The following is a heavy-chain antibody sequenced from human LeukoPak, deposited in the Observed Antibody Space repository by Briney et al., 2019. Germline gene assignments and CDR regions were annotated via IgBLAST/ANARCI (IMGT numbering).Heavy chain of an antibody. CDR3: AKRYCGGGSCYHRYFDY. D-gene: IGHD2-15*01. CDR1: AFTFSTSS. J-gene: IGHJ4*02. Sequence: GGSLRLSCAASAFTFSTSSMSWVRQAPGRGLEWVSLFSGSSGRTYYADSVKGRFTISRDNSKNTLYLHMNSLRAEDTAIYYCAKRYCGGGSCYHRYFDYWGQGTLLTVSS. CDR2: FSGSSGRT. V-gene: IGHV3-23*01.